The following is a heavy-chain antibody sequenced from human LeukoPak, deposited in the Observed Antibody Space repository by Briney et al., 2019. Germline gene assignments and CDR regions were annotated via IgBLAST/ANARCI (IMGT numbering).Heavy chain of an antibody. V-gene: IGHV3-74*01. CDR3: ARDQLYCTGGYCYFDH. J-gene: IGHJ4*02. CDR2: IKSDGSST. Sequence: GGSLRLSCAASGFTFSSHWMHWVRQAPGKGLVWLSRIKSDGSSTSYADSVKGRFTISRDNAKNTLYLQINSLRAEDTAVYFCARDQLYCTGGYCYFDHWGQGALVTVSS. D-gene: IGHD2-8*02. CDR1: GFTFSSHW.